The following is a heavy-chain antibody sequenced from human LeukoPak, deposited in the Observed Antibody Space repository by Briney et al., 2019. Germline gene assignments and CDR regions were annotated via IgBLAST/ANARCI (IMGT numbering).Heavy chain of an antibody. CDR1: GGSISSSSYY. V-gene: IGHV4-39*01. CDR3: ARGPYCGGDCWAGAFDI. J-gene: IGHJ3*02. Sequence: PSETLSLTCTVSGGSISSSSYYWGWIRQPPGKGLEWIGSTYYSGSTYYNPSLKSRVTISVDTSKNQFSLKLSSVTAADTAVYYCARGPYCGGDCWAGAFDIWGQGTMVTVSS. D-gene: IGHD2-21*02. CDR2: TYYSGST.